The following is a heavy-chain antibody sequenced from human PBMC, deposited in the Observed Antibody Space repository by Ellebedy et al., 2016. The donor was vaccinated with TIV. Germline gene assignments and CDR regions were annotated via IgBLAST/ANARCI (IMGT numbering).Heavy chain of an antibody. CDR1: GFTSSSYV. Sequence: GESLKISCADSGFTSSSYVMSWVRQAPGKGLEWVSTISGSGDSTHYADSVKGRFTISRDNSKNTLYLQMNSLRAEDTAVYYCAKDRYCSGGICYWADYWGQGTQVTVSS. V-gene: IGHV3-23*01. CDR2: ISGSGDST. J-gene: IGHJ4*02. CDR3: AKDRYCSGGICYWADY. D-gene: IGHD2-15*01.